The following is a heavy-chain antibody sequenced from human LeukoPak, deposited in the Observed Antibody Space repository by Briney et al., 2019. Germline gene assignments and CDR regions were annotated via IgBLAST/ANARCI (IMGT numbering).Heavy chain of an antibody. Sequence: PSQTLSLTCTVSGGSISSGSYYWSWIRQPAGKGLEWIGSIYYSGSTYYNPSLKSRVTISVDTSKNQFSLKLSSVTAADTAVYYCARHRWVAVAGTGWFDPWGQGTLVTVSS. J-gene: IGHJ5*02. CDR2: IYYSGST. D-gene: IGHD6-19*01. CDR1: GGSISSGSYY. CDR3: ARHRWVAVAGTGWFDP. V-gene: IGHV4-39*01.